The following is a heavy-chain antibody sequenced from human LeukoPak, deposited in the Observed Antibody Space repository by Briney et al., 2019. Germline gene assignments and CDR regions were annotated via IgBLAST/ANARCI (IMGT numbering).Heavy chain of an antibody. CDR1: GYTFTSYG. J-gene: IGHJ4*02. D-gene: IGHD5-18*01. Sequence: ASVKVSCKASGYTFTSYGISWVRQAPGQGLEWMGWISAYNGNTNYAPKLQGRVTMTTDTSTSTAYKELRSLRSDDTAVYYCARDPVGYSYGRIDYWGQGTLVTVSS. V-gene: IGHV1-18*01. CDR3: ARDPVGYSYGRIDY. CDR2: ISAYNGNT.